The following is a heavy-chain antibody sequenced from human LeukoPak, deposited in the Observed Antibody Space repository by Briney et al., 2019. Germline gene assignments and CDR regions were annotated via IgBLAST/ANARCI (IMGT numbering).Heavy chain of an antibody. CDR1: GYIFTDHY. D-gene: IGHD1-1*01. CDR2: INPNSGGT. CDR3: ARLQNSTLDY. V-gene: IGHV1-2*02. Sequence: GASVKVSCKASGYIFTDHYMHWVRQAPGQGLEWMGWINPNSGGTNYAQKFQGRVTMTRDTSISTAYMELSRLRSDDTAVYYCARLQNSTLDYWGQGTLVTVSS. J-gene: IGHJ4*02.